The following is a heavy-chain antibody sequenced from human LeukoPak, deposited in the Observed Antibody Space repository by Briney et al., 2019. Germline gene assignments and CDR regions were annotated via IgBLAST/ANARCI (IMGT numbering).Heavy chain of an antibody. D-gene: IGHD2-2*01. J-gene: IGHJ5*02. CDR2: TSGSGGST. V-gene: IGHV3-23*01. CDR1: GFTFSSYA. CDR3: AKDNVVVPAASNWFDP. Sequence: PGGSLRLSCAASGFTFSSYAMSWVRQAPGKGLEWVSATSGSGGSTYYADSVKGRFTISRDNSKNTLYLQMNSLRAEDTAVYYCAKDNVVVPAASNWFDPWGQGTLVTVSS.